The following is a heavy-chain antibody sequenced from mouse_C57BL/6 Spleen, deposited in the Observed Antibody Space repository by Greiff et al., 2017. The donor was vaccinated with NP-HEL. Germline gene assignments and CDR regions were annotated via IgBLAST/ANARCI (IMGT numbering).Heavy chain of an antibody. CDR1: GYTFTDYY. CDR3: APIYDGYYRAMDY. J-gene: IGHJ4*01. V-gene: IGHV1-26*01. Sequence: VQLQQSGPELVKPGASVKISCKASGYTFTDYYMNWVKQSHGKSLEWIGDINPNNGGTSYNQKFKGKATLTVDKSSSTAYMELRSLTSEDSAVYYCAPIYDGYYRAMDYWGQGTSVTVSS. D-gene: IGHD2-3*01. CDR2: INPNNGGT.